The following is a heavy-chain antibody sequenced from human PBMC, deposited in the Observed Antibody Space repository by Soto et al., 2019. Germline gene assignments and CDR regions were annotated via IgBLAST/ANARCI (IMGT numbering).Heavy chain of an antibody. CDR2: ISYDGSNK. D-gene: IGHD6-19*01. Sequence: QVQLVESGGGVVQPGRSPRLSCAASGFTFSSYGMHWVRQAPGKGLEWVAVISYDGSNKYYADSVKGRFTISRDNSKNTLYLQMNSLRAEDTAVYYCAKDHQWLVGGTNYFDYWGQGTLVTVSS. V-gene: IGHV3-30*18. CDR1: GFTFSSYG. CDR3: AKDHQWLVGGTNYFDY. J-gene: IGHJ4*02.